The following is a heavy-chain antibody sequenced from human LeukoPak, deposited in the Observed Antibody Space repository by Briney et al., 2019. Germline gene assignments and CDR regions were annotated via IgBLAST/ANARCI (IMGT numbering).Heavy chain of an antibody. CDR3: VKDMDERGKYYYGMDV. Sequence: PWGSLRLSCAASGFTFSSYWMHWVRQAPGKGLEWVAGISWNSAGTGYSDSVKGRFTISRDNANNSLFLQMNSLSPEDTALYYCVKDMDERGKYYYGMDVWGQGTAVIVSS. J-gene: IGHJ6*02. D-gene: IGHD3-10*01. V-gene: IGHV3-9*01. CDR1: GFTFSSYW. CDR2: ISWNSAGT.